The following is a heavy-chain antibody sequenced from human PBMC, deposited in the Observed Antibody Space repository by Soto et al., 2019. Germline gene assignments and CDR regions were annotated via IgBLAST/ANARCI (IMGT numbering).Heavy chain of an antibody. CDR3: AKDLRIAVAGTDYFDS. Sequence: QVQLVESGGGVVQPGRSLRLSCAASGFSFSSYGMHWVRQAPGKGLEWVAVISYDVTNKYYADSVKGRFTISRDNSKNTLYLQMNSLRAEDTAVYYCAKDLRIAVAGTDYFDSWGQGTLVTVFS. V-gene: IGHV3-30*18. J-gene: IGHJ4*02. CDR1: GFSFSSYG. CDR2: ISYDVTNK. D-gene: IGHD6-19*01.